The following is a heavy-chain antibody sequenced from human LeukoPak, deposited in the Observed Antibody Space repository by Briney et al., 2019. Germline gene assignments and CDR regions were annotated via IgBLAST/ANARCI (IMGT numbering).Heavy chain of an antibody. J-gene: IGHJ4*02. CDR1: GFTVSSNY. Sequence: GSLRLSCAASGFTVSSNYMSWVRQAPGKGLEWVSVIYRGGSTYYADSVKGRFSISRDNSKNMLYLQMNSLRAEDTAVYYCVYSSSWSDFDYWGQGTLVTVSS. CDR3: VYSSSWSDFDY. D-gene: IGHD6-13*01. V-gene: IGHV3-53*05. CDR2: IYRGGST.